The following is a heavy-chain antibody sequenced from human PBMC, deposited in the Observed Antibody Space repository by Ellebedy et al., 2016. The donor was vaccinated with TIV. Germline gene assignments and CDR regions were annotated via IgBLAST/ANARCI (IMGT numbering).Heavy chain of an antibody. CDR3: ARLSYPSTIY. CDR2: IYYSGST. V-gene: IGHV4-39*01. CDR1: GGSISSYY. Sequence: SETLSLXCTVSGGSISSYYWGWIRQPPGKGLEWIGSIYYSGSTYYNPSLKSRVTISVDTSKNQFSLKLSSVTAADTAVYYCARLSYPSTIYWGQGTLVTVSS. J-gene: IGHJ4*02. D-gene: IGHD1-26*01.